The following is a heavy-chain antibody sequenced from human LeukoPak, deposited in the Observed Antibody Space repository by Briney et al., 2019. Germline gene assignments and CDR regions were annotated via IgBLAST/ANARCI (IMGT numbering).Heavy chain of an antibody. D-gene: IGHD1-26*01. CDR1: GFTFSIYW. CDR2: INTDGTGT. Sequence: GGSLRLSCAASGFTFSIYWMHWVRQTPGKGLVWVSRINTDGTGTSYADSVKGRFTISRDGAKNTLYLQMSGLRAEDTAVYYCARVKSGSYYPIDYWGQGTLVTVSS. J-gene: IGHJ4*02. CDR3: ARVKSGSYYPIDY. V-gene: IGHV3-74*01.